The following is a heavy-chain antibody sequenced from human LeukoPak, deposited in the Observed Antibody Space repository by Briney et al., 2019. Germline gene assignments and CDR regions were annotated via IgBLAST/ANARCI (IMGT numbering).Heavy chain of an antibody. CDR3: ARHGSGSYGYFDY. J-gene: IGHJ4*02. CDR1: GYTFTSYY. Sequence: ASVKVSCKASGYTFTSYYIHWVRQAPGQGLEWMGIINPSGGSTSYAQKFQGRVTITADESTSTAYMELSSLRSEDTAVYYCARHGSGSYGYFDYWGQGTLVTVSS. D-gene: IGHD1-26*01. V-gene: IGHV1-46*01. CDR2: INPSGGST.